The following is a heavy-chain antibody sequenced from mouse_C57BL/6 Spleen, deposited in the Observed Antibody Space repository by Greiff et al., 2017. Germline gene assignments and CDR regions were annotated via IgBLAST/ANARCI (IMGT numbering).Heavy chain of an antibody. D-gene: IGHD1-1*01. V-gene: IGHV2-4*01. CDR2: IWSGGST. Sequence: VQLQQSGPGLVQPSQSLSITCTVSGFSLTSYGVHWVRQPPGKGLEWLGVIWSGGSTDYNAAFISRLSISKDNSKSQVFFKMNSLQADDTAIYYCAKIITTVVATEAMDYWGQGTSVTVSS. J-gene: IGHJ4*01. CDR3: AKIITTVVATEAMDY. CDR1: GFSLTSYG.